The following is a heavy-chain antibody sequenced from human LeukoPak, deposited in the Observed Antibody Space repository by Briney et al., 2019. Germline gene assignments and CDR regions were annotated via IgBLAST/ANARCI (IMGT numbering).Heavy chain of an antibody. D-gene: IGHD6-13*01. CDR1: GGSYSGYY. J-gene: IGHJ4*02. Sequence: SETLTLTCAVYGGSYSGYYWTWVRQPPGKGLEWIGEIIHSGDYTNYNPSLKSRVTISLDTSKSQFSLKLSSVTAADTAVYYCARVLAAATLDYWGQGTLVTVSS. V-gene: IGHV4-34*12. CDR2: IIHSGDYT. CDR3: ARVLAAATLDY.